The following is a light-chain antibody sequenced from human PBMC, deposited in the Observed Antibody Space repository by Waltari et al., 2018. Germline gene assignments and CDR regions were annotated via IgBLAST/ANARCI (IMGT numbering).Light chain of an antibody. CDR1: KLQTGY. CDR3: QAWDDRTVV. CDR2: EDK. Sequence: SYELTQPPSVSVSPGQKASITCSGHKLQTGYVCWYQHKSGQAPVLVMYEDKKRPSRIPERFSGSNSGNTATLTISGTQPIDEAEYYCQAWDDRTVVFGGGTKLTVL. V-gene: IGLV3-1*01. J-gene: IGLJ2*01.